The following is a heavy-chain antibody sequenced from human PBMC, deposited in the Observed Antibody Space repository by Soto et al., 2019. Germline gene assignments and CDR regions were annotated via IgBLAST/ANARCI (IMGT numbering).Heavy chain of an antibody. J-gene: IGHJ6*02. D-gene: IGHD6-13*01. CDR2: IDPSDSYT. CDR1: GYSFTSYW. Sequence: GESLKISCKGSGYSFTSYWISWVRQMPGKGLEWMGRIDPSDSYTNYSPSFQGHVTISADKSISTAYLQWSSLKASDTAMYYCARHGPIRGYSSSWYSYYYGMDVWGQGTTVTVPS. V-gene: IGHV5-10-1*01. CDR3: ARHGPIRGYSSSWYSYYYGMDV.